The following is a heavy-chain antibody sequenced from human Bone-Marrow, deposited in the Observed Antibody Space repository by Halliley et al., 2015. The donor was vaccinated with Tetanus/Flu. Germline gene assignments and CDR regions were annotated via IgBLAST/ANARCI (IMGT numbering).Heavy chain of an antibody. Sequence: WISRISGSGDPIYYADSVKGRFIISRDNTKNTLYLQMNRLRADDTALYYCARDRALKLYRRPLDDWGQGTLVTVSS. CDR3: ARDRALKLYRRPLDD. D-gene: IGHD1-1*01. J-gene: IGHJ4*02. CDR2: ISGSGDPI. V-gene: IGHV3-48*03.